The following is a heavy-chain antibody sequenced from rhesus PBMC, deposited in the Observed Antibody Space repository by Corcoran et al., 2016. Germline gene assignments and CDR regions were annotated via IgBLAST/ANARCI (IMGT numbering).Heavy chain of an antibody. CDR1: GGSISSSY. J-gene: IGHJ4*01. CDR3: ARGAVTIDY. Sequence: QLQLQESGPGLVKPSETLSLTCAVSGGSISSSYWRWIRKAPGKGLEWIGYIYGSGSSTNYNPSLKSRVTLSVDTSKNQLSLKLSSVTAADTAVYYCARGAVTIDYWGQGVLVTVSS. V-gene: IGHV4-169*01. D-gene: IGHD4-23*01. CDR2: IYGSGSST.